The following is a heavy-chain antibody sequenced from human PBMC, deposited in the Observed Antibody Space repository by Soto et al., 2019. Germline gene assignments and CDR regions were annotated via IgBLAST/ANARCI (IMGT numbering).Heavy chain of an antibody. CDR1: GGSISSYY. CDR3: ARRYGYYFDY. Sequence: SETLSLSCTVAGGSISSYYWSWIRQPPGKGLEWIGYIYYSGSTNYNPSLKSRVTISVDTSKNQLSLKLSSVTAADTAVYYCARRYGYYFDYWGQGTLVTVSS. J-gene: IGHJ4*02. CDR2: IYYSGST. D-gene: IGHD4-17*01. V-gene: IGHV4-59*08.